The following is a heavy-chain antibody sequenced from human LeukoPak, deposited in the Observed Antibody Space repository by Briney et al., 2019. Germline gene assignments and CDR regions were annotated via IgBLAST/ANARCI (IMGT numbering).Heavy chain of an antibody. J-gene: IGHJ6*03. CDR2: ISGSTTVI. CDR1: RFSLNTHT. V-gene: IGHV3-48*01. Sequence: GGSLRLSCAASRFSLNTHTLAWVRQAPGKGREGVSYISGSTTVIHYADSVKGRFTISRDNAKNSLYLQMSSLKVEDTAIYYCARGLYYMDVWGNGTTVTVSS. CDR3: ARGLYYMDV.